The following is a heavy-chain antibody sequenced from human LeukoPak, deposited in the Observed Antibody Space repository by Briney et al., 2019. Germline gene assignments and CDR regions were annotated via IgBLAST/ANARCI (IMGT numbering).Heavy chain of an antibody. CDR1: GYTFTGYY. CDR3: VSGGSGSHPFRFDF. Sequence: ASAKVSCKASGYTFTGYYMHWVRQAPGQGLECMGWINPNSGDTNYAQNFQGRVTMTRDTSISTAYMELSSLRSDDTAVYYCVSGGSGSHPFRFDFWGQGTLVTVSS. CDR2: INPNSGDT. J-gene: IGHJ4*02. D-gene: IGHD3-10*01. V-gene: IGHV1-2*02.